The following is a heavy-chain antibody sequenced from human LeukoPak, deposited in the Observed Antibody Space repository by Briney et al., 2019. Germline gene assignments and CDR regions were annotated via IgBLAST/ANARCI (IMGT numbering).Heavy chain of an antibody. CDR3: ARVPGLGAVAVADY. CDR1: GYTFTGYH. J-gene: IGHJ4*02. V-gene: IGHV1-2*06. D-gene: IGHD6-19*01. CDR2: INPNSGGT. Sequence: ASVKVSCKASGYTFTGYHMHWVRQAPGQGLEWMGRINPNSGGTNYAQKFQGRVTMTRDTSISTAYMELSRLRSDDTAVYYCARVPGLGAVAVADYWGQGTLVTVSS.